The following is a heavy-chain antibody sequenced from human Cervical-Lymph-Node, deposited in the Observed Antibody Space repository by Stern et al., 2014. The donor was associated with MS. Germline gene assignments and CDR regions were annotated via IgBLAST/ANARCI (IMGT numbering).Heavy chain of an antibody. Sequence: QVQLQESGPGLLKPSETLSLTCTVSGGSISGGPYYWGWIRQPPGKGLEWIATIYYRGNTFYNPSLRNRVTLSVDTSKNQFSLALTSVTAADTAVYYCARRLDHEREDFDSWGQGTLVTVSS. J-gene: IGHJ4*02. D-gene: IGHD6-25*01. V-gene: IGHV4-39*01. CDR2: IYYRGNT. CDR3: ARRLDHEREDFDS. CDR1: GGSISGGPYY.